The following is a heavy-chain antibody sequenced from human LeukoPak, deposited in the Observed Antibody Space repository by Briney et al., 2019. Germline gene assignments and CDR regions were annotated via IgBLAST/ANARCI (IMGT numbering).Heavy chain of an antibody. D-gene: IGHD1-26*01. Sequence: GASVKVSCKASGYTFTSYDINWVRQATGQGLEWMGWMNPNSGNTGYAQKFQGRVTITRNTSISTAYMELSSLRSEDTAVYYCARGPQRELLSGLRFDLDYWGQGTLVTVSS. V-gene: IGHV1-8*03. J-gene: IGHJ4*02. CDR3: ARGPQRELLSGLRFDLDY. CDR2: MNPNSGNT. CDR1: GYTFTSYD.